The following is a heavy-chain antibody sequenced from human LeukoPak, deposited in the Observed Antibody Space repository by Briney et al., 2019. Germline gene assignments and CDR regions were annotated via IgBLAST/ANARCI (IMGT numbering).Heavy chain of an antibody. V-gene: IGHV3-66*01. CDR2: IYSGGST. J-gene: IGHJ6*02. Sequence: GGSLRLSCAASGFTVSSNCMSWVRQAPGKGLEWVSVIYSGGSTYYADSVKGRFTISRDNSKNTLYLQMNSLRAEDTAVYYCARGLTGNYYYYGMDVWGQGTTVTVSS. CDR1: GFTVSSNC. CDR3: ARGLTGNYYYYGMDV.